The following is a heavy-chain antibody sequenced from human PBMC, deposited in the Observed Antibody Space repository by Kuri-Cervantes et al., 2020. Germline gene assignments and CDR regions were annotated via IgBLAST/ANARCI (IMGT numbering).Heavy chain of an antibody. J-gene: IGHJ4*02. V-gene: IGHV3-21*01. CDR3: ARVGDSGDYY. CDR1: GFTFDDYG. D-gene: IGHD6-13*01. Sequence: GGSLRLSCAASGFTFDDYGMNWVRQAPGKGLEWVSSISSSSSSYIYYADSVKGRFTISRDNAKNSLYLQMNSLRAEDTAVYYCARVGDSGDYYWGQGTLVTVSS. CDR2: ISSSSSSYI.